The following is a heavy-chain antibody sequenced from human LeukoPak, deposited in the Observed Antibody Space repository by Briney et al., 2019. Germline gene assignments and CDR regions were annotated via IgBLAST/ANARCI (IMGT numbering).Heavy chain of an antibody. V-gene: IGHV4-59*01. Sequence: SETLSLTCTVSGDFITAYYWSWIRPAPGKGLEWIGYVYYSGKTEYNPSLRSRVTISLEMSNHQFSLKLTSVTAADTAVYYCASNTGTVFDNWGQGALVTVSS. CDR1: GDFITAYY. CDR2: VYYSGKT. D-gene: IGHD1-1*01. J-gene: IGHJ4*02. CDR3: ASNTGTVFDN.